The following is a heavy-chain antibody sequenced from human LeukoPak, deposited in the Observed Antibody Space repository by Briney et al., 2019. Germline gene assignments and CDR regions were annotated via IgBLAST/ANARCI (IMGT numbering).Heavy chain of an antibody. Sequence: PGGSLRLSCAASGFTFSSYGVHWVRQAPGKGLEWVAVIWYDGSNKYYADSVKGRFTISRDNSKNTLYLQMNSLRAEDTAVYYCARGGIAAAGSAEYFQHWGQGTLVTVSS. CDR3: ARGGIAAAGSAEYFQH. CDR2: IWYDGSNK. D-gene: IGHD6-13*01. J-gene: IGHJ1*01. CDR1: GFTFSSYG. V-gene: IGHV3-33*01.